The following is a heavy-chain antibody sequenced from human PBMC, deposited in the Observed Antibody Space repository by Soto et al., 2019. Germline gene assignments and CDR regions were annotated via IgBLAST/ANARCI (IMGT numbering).Heavy chain of an antibody. D-gene: IGHD2-15*01. J-gene: IGHJ3*02. Sequence: EVQLLESGGGLVQPGGSLRLSCAASGFTFSSYAMSWVRQAPGKGLEWVSAISGSGGSTYYEDSVKGRFTISRDNSKNTLYLQMNSLRAEDTAVYYCAKEGCRGSGGSCYLSDAFDIWGQGTMVTVSS. CDR3: AKEGCRGSGGSCYLSDAFDI. V-gene: IGHV3-23*01. CDR2: ISGSGGST. CDR1: GFTFSSYA.